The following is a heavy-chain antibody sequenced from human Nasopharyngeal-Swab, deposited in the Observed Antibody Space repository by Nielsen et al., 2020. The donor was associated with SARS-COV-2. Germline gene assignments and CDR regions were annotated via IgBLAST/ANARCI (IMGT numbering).Heavy chain of an antibody. D-gene: IGHD6-6*01. CDR3: AKEDGAARPCDY. J-gene: IGHJ4*02. Sequence: ETLSLTCAASGFTFSSYAMSWVRQAPGKGLEWVSAISGSGGSTYYADSVKGRFTISRDNSKNTLYLQMNSLRAEDTAVYYCAKEDGAARPCDYWGQGTLVTVSS. V-gene: IGHV3-23*01. CDR1: GFTFSSYA. CDR2: ISGSGGST.